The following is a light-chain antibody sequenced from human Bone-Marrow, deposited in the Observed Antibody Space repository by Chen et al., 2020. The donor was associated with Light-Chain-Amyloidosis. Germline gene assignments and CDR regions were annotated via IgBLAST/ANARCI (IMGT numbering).Light chain of an antibody. CDR3: QSADSSDLGV. CDR1: ALPKHY. CDR2: KDT. J-gene: IGLJ3*02. V-gene: IGLV3-25*03. Sequence: SYELTQPPSVSVSPGQTARITCSGDALPKHYAYWYQQKPGQAPVLVICKDTERPSGIPERFSGSSSGITVTLTISGVQAEDEADYYCQSADSSDLGVFGGGTKLTVL.